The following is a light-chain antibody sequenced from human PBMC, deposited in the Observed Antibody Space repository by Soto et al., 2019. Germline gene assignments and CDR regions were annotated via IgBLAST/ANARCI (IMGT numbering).Light chain of an antibody. Sequence: DIQMTQSPSSLSASVGDRVTITCQASQDISNYLNWYQQKPGKAPKLLNYDASNLETGVPSRFSGSGSETDFTFTISSLQPEDNATYYCQQYDNLPPGFGQGTRLEIK. CDR2: DAS. CDR3: QQYDNLPPG. CDR1: QDISNY. V-gene: IGKV1-33*01. J-gene: IGKJ5*01.